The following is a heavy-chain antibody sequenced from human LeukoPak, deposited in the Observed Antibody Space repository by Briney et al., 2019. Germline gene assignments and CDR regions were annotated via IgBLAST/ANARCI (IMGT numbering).Heavy chain of an antibody. V-gene: IGHV4-59*08. CDR1: GGSVNSDH. CDR2: ISYTGST. D-gene: IGHD3-16*02. J-gene: IGHJ4*02. CDR3: ASVRGLGVITPYLDY. Sequence: TSETLSLTCTVSGGSVNSDHWSWIRQPPGKGLEWIGGISYTGSTHYNPSLKSRVTILVDTSKNHFSLKLSSVTAADKAVYYCASVRGLGVITPYLDYWGQGTLVTVSS.